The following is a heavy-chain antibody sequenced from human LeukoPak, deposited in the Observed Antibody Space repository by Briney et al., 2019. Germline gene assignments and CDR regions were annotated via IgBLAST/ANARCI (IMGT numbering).Heavy chain of an antibody. CDR2: VFYSGVT. CDR3: ARDSLFDSLAY. D-gene: IGHD2-21*01. V-gene: IGHV4-59*01. Sequence: SETLSLTCSVSGVSFSNYYWNWIRQPPGKGLEWIGFVFYSGVTNYNPSLKSRVTISIDASKNQFSLRLTSVTAADTAVYYCARDSLFDSLAYWGQGALVTVSS. J-gene: IGHJ4*02. CDR1: GVSFSNYY.